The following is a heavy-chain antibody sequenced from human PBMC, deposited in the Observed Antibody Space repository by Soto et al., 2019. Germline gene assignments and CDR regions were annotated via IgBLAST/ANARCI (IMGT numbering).Heavy chain of an antibody. Sequence: TSETLSLTCAVYGGSFSGYYWSWIRQPPGKGLEWIGEINHSGSTNYNPSLKSRVTISVDTSKNQFSLKLSSVTAADTAVYYCARVACSGGSCYRGAYYYYGMDVWGQGTTVTVSS. CDR1: GGSFSGYY. D-gene: IGHD2-15*01. V-gene: IGHV4-34*01. CDR3: ARVACSGGSCYRGAYYYYGMDV. CDR2: INHSGST. J-gene: IGHJ6*02.